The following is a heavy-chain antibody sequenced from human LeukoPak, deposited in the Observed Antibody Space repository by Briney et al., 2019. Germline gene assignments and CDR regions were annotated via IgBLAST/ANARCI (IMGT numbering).Heavy chain of an antibody. J-gene: IGHJ4*02. Sequence: GGSLRLSCAASGFTFSSYEMNWVRQAPGKGLEWVSYISSSGSTIYYADSVKGRFTISRDNAKNSLYLQMNSLRAEDTAVYYCARVPDRSGYYIPHFDYWGQGTLVTVSS. CDR3: ARVPDRSGYYIPHFDY. V-gene: IGHV3-48*03. D-gene: IGHD3-22*01. CDR1: GFTFSSYE. CDR2: ISSSGSTI.